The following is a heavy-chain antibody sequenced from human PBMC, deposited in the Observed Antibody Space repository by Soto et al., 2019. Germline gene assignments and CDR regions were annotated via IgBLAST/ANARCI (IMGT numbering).Heavy chain of an antibody. Sequence: EVQLLESGGGLVQPGGSLRLSCAASGFTFSSYAMSWVRQAPGKGLEWVSAISGSGGSTYYADSVKGRFTISRDNSKNTLYLQMNSLRVEDTAVYYCAKGTYGPYDFWSCYPIYYYYYMDVWGKGTTVTVSS. D-gene: IGHD3-3*01. J-gene: IGHJ6*03. V-gene: IGHV3-23*01. CDR1: GFTFSSYA. CDR2: ISGSGGST. CDR3: AKGTYGPYDFWSCYPIYYYYYMDV.